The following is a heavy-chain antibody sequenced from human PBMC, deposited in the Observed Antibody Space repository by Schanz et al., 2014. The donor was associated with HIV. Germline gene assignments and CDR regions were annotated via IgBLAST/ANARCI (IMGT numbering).Heavy chain of an antibody. V-gene: IGHV1-2*02. CDR1: GYNFGNLD. J-gene: IGHJ6*02. CDR2: INPNSGGT. Sequence: QVQLVQSGDEVKKPGASVRVSCKASGYNFGNLDINWVRQASGLGLEWMGWINPNSGGTNYAQKFQGRVTMTRDTSISTAYMELSRLRSDDTAVYYCASDLSVYSSSSSVWGQGTTVTVSS. D-gene: IGHD6-13*01. CDR3: ASDLSVYSSSSSV.